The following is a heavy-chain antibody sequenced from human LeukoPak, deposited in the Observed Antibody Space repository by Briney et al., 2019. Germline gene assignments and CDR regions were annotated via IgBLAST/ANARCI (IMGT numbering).Heavy chain of an antibody. V-gene: IGHV3-48*04. CDR1: GFTFSSYA. Sequence: GGSLRLSCAASGFTFSSYAMSWVRQAPGKGLEWVSYISSSGSTTYYADSVRGRFTFSRDNAKNSLYLQMNSLRAEDTAVYYCARVAHLTGDPYDYWGQGTLVTVSS. CDR3: ARVAHLTGDPYDY. CDR2: ISSSGSTT. D-gene: IGHD7-27*01. J-gene: IGHJ4*02.